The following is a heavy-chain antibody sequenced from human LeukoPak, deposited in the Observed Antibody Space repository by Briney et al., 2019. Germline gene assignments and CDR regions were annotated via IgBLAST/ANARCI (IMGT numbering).Heavy chain of an antibody. CDR2: INHSGST. J-gene: IGHJ6*03. CDR3: ARLKRSGYYYYYYYYMDV. D-gene: IGHD3-22*01. CDR1: GGSFSGYY. Sequence: SETLSLTCAVYGGSFSGYYWSWIRQPPGKGLEWIGEINHSGSTNYNPSLKSRVTISVDTSKNQFSLKLSSVTAADTAVYYCARLKRSGYYYYYYYYMDVWGKGTTVTISS. V-gene: IGHV4-34*01.